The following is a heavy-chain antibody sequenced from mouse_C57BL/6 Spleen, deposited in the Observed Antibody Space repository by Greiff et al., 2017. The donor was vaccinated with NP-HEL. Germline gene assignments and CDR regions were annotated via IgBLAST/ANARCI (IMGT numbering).Heavy chain of an antibody. V-gene: IGHV1-82*01. CDR1: GYAFSSSW. CDR2: IYPGDGDT. J-gene: IGHJ2*01. CDR3: AREINYDGGRFDY. Sequence: VQLQQSGPELVKPGASVKISCKASGYAFSSSWMNWVKQRPGKGLEWIGRIYPGDGDTNYNGKFKGKATLTADKSSSTAYMQLSSLTSEDSAVYFCAREINYDGGRFDYWGQGTTLTVSS. D-gene: IGHD2-4*01.